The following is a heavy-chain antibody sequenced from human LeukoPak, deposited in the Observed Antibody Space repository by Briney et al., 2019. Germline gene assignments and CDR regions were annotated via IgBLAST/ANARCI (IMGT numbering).Heavy chain of an antibody. CDR2: KSYDGSNK. CDR1: GFTFSSYG. V-gene: IGHV3-30*18. J-gene: IGHJ4*02. D-gene: IGHD6-13*01. Sequence: GRSLRLSCAASGFTFSSYGMHWVRQAPGKGLEWVAVKSYDGSNKYYADSVKGRFTISRDNSKNTLYLQMNSLRAEDTAVYYCAKDRIAAAVNTFDYWGQGTLVTVSS. CDR3: AKDRIAAAVNTFDY.